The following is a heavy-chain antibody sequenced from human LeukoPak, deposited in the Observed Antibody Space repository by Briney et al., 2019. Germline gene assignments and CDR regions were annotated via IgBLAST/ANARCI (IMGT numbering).Heavy chain of an antibody. Sequence: PGGSLRLSCAASGFTFSSYSMNWVRQAPGKGLEWVANIKQDGSEKYYVDSVKGRFTISRDNAKNSLYLQMNSLRVEDTAAYYCARDGQQLGFWGQGTLVIVSS. CDR1: GFTFSSYS. CDR3: ARDGQQLGF. D-gene: IGHD6-13*01. J-gene: IGHJ4*02. V-gene: IGHV3-7*04. CDR2: IKQDGSEK.